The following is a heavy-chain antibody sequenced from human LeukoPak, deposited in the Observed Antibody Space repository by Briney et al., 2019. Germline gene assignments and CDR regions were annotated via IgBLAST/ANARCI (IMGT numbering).Heavy chain of an antibody. CDR2: IYYSGST. D-gene: IGHD3-22*01. CDR1: GGSISSGDYY. CDR3: ARDLGGYYDSSGYHAFDI. V-gene: IGHV4-30-4*01. Sequence: SQTLSLTCTVSGGSISSGDYYWSWIRQPPGKGLEWIGYIYYSGSTYYNPSLKSRVTISVDTSKNQFSLKLSSVTAADTAVYYCARDLGGYYDSSGYHAFDIWGQGTMVTVSS. J-gene: IGHJ3*02.